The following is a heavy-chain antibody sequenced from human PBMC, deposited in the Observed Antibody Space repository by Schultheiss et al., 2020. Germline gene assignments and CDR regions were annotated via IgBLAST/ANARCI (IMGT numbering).Heavy chain of an antibody. Sequence: SETLSLTCAVYGGSFSGYSWSWIRQPPGKGLEWIGEINHSGSTNNNPSLKSRVTISVDMSKNQFSLKLSSVTAADTAVYYCAREPRTGTPGGYAFDIWGQGTMVTVSS. CDR3: AREPRTGTPGGYAFDI. J-gene: IGHJ3*02. CDR2: INHSGST. CDR1: GGSFSGYS. D-gene: IGHD1-7*01. V-gene: IGHV4-34*01.